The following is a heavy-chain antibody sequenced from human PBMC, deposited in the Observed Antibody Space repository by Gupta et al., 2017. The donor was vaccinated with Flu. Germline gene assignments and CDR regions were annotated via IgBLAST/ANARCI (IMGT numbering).Heavy chain of an antibody. D-gene: IGHD6-19*01. CDR3: ARDIGSVNSSGWYKFHFDL. CDR2: IIPIFGTA. Sequence: QVQLVQSGAEVKKPGSSVKVSCKASGGTFSSYAISWVRQAPGQGLEWMGGIIPIFGTANYAQKFQGRVTITADESTSTAYMELSSLRSEDTAVYYCARDIGSVNSSGWYKFHFDLWGRGTLVTVSS. J-gene: IGHJ2*01. V-gene: IGHV1-69*01. CDR1: GGTFSSYA.